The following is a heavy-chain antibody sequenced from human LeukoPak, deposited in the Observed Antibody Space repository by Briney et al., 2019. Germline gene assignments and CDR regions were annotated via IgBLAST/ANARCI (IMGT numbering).Heavy chain of an antibody. Sequence: GGSLRLSCAASRFTVSSNTMSWVRQAPGKGLELVSVLYSDGRTYYADSVKGRFTISRDNSKNTLFLQMNSLRAEDTAVYYCLLATINSGLFHYWGQGTLVTVSS. V-gene: IGHV3-53*01. CDR2: LYSDGRT. CDR3: LLATINSGLFHY. J-gene: IGHJ4*02. D-gene: IGHD5-24*01. CDR1: RFTVSSNT.